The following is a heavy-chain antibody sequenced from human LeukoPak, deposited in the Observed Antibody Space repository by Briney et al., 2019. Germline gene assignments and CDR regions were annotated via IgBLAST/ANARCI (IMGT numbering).Heavy chain of an antibody. CDR1: GFTFSSYA. CDR2: VSGSGGST. J-gene: IGHJ4*02. Sequence: PGGSLRLSRAASGFTFSSYAMSWVRQAPGKGLEWVSGVSGSGGSTYYADSVEGRFTISRDNSKNTLYLQMNSLRAEDTAVYYCAKDLDIVATITGNWGQGTLVTVSS. D-gene: IGHD5-12*01. V-gene: IGHV3-23*01. CDR3: AKDLDIVATITGN.